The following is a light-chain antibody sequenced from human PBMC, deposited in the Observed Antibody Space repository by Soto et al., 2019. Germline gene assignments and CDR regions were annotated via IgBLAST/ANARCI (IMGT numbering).Light chain of an antibody. V-gene: IGKV4-1*01. Sequence: DIVMTQSPDSLAVSLGERATINCKSSQSVLYSSNNNNYLAWYQQKPGQPPKLLIYWASTRESGVPDRFSGSGSGTDFTLTISSLQAEDVAVYYCQQYYSTPDTVGQGTKLEIK. CDR2: WAS. CDR1: QSVLYSSNNNNY. CDR3: QQYYSTPDT. J-gene: IGKJ2*01.